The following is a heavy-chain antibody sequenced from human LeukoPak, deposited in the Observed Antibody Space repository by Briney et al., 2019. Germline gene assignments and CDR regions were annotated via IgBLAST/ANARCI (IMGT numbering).Heavy chain of an antibody. CDR1: GGTFSSYA. CDR2: IIPILGIA. J-gene: IGHJ4*02. Sequence: SVKVSCKASGGTFSSYAISWLRQAPGQGLEWMGRIIPILGIANYAQKFQGRVTITADKSTSTAYMELSSLRSEDTAVYYCARVDTAMVIDYWGQGTLVTVSS. CDR3: ARVDTAMVIDY. D-gene: IGHD5-18*01. V-gene: IGHV1-69*04.